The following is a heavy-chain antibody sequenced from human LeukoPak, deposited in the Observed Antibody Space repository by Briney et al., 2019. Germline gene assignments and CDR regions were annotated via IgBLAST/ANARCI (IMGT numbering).Heavy chain of an antibody. D-gene: IGHD3-3*01. V-gene: IGHV1-58*02. CDR3: AADPRAHYDFWSGYSPDAFDI. J-gene: IGHJ3*02. CDR1: GFTFTSSA. Sequence: AASVKVSCTASGFTFTSSAMQWVRQARGQRLEWIGWIVVGSGNTNYAQKFQERVTITRDMSTSTAYMELSSLRSEDTAVYYCAADPRAHYDFWSGYSPDAFDIWGQGTMVTVSS. CDR2: IVVGSGNT.